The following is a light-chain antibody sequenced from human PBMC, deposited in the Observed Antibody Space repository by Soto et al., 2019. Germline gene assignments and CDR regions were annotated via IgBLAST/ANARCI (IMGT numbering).Light chain of an antibody. J-gene: IGLJ1*01. CDR2: EVS. CDR1: SSDVGGCKF. CDR3: SSCAGSNNPYV. Sequence: QSALTQPPSASGSPEQSVTISCTGTSSDVGGCKFVSWYQQYPGKAPKLIIYEVSKRTSGVPDRFSGFKSGNTASLTVSGLQAEDEADYYCSSCAGSNNPYVFGTGTQLTVL. V-gene: IGLV2-8*01.